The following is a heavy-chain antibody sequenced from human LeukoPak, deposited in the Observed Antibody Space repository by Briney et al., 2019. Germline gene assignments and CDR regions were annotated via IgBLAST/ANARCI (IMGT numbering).Heavy chain of an antibody. J-gene: IGHJ4*02. CDR3: ARGDRNTGLAVAGEGRR. Sequence: GGSLRLSCAASGFTFSSYAMSWVRQAPGKGLEWVSTVSGSGDGTYYADSVKGRFTISRDNANNSLFLQMSSLRVEDTAVYYCARGDRNTGLAVAGEGRRWGQGTLVTVSS. CDR1: GFTFSSYA. CDR2: VSGSGDGT. V-gene: IGHV3-23*01. D-gene: IGHD6-19*01.